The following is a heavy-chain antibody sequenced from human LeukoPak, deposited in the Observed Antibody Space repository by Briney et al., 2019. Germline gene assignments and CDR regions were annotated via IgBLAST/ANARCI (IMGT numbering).Heavy chain of an antibody. CDR3: ARGDSSGWYYFDY. V-gene: IGHV4-31*03. J-gene: IGHJ4*02. CDR2: IYYSGST. Sequence: SETLSLTCTVSGGSISSGGYYWSWIRQHPGKGLGWTGYIYYSGSTYYNPSLKSRVTISVDTSKNQFSLKLSSVTAADTAVYYCARGDSSGWYYFDYWGQGTLVTVSS. CDR1: GGSISSGGYY. D-gene: IGHD6-19*01.